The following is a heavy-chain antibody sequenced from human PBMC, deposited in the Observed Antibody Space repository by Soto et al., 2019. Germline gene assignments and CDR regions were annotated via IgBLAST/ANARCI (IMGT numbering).Heavy chain of an antibody. J-gene: IGHJ6*02. CDR1: GFTFSAYA. CDR2: ISYDGSND. CDR3: ARALLLRGRRFGMDV. D-gene: IGHD3-10*01. Sequence: QVQLMESGGGVVQPGGSLRLSCAASGFTFSAYAINWVRQSPGKGLEWVAVISYDGSNDYYGASVKGRFTVPRDNSNSTLHLHMNSLRVDDTATYYCARALLLRGRRFGMDVWGQGSTVTVSS. V-gene: IGHV3-30-3*01.